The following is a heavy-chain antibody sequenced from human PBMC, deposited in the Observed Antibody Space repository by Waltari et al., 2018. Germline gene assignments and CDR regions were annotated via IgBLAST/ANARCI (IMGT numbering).Heavy chain of an antibody. J-gene: IGHJ4*02. CDR1: GFTFSSYA. V-gene: IGHV3-23*01. Sequence: EVQLLESGGGLVEPGGSLRLSCAASGFTFSSYAMSWVHQVPGKGLEWVSSITDNAGGTCYADSVKGRFTISRDNSKNTLYLQMNSLRAEDTAIYYCAKIDCGGAYCRRIDYWGQGTLVTVSS. CDR3: AKIDCGGAYCRRIDY. D-gene: IGHD2-21*01. CDR2: ITDNAGGT.